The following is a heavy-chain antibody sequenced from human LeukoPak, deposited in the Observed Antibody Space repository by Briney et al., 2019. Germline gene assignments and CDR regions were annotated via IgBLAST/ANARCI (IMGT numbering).Heavy chain of an antibody. V-gene: IGHV1-18*01. J-gene: IGHJ4*02. CDR2: ISAYNGNT. CDR3: ARGPAYYYDSSGYYY. D-gene: IGHD3-22*01. CDR1: GYTFTSYG. Sequence: GASVKVSCKASGYTFTSYGISWVRQAPGQGLEWMGWISAYNGNTNYAQKLQGRVTMTTDTSTSTAYMELRSLRSDDTAVYYCARGPAYYYDSSGYYYWGQGTPVTVSS.